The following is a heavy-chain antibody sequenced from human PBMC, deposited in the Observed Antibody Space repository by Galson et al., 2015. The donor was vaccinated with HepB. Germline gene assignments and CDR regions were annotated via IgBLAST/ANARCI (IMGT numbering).Heavy chain of an antibody. V-gene: IGHV4-34*01. D-gene: IGHD3-3*01. CDR3: ATRYYHFLSGKPDAFDI. CDR2: INHRRST. J-gene: IGHJ3*02. Sequence: SETLSLTCAVYGGSFSGYYWTWIRQPPGKGLQWIGEINHRRSTNYNPSLKSRVTISLDTSKNQFSLMLSSVTAVDTAVYYCATRYYHFLSGKPDAFDIWGQGTMVTVSA. CDR1: GGSFSGYY.